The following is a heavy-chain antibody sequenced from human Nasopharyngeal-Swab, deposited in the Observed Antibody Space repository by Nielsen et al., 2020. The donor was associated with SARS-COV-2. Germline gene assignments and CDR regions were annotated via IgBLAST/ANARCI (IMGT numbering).Heavy chain of an antibody. Sequence: ASVKVSCKASGYTFTSYGISWVRQAPGQGLEWMGWISAYNGNTNYAQKLQGRVTMTTDTSTSTAYMELRSLRSADTAVYYCARDDSSNYDFWSGYYTSFDYWGQRTLVTVSS. CDR1: GYTFTSYG. V-gene: IGHV1-18*01. D-gene: IGHD3-3*01. CDR3: ARDDSSNYDFWSGYYTSFDY. J-gene: IGHJ4*02. CDR2: ISAYNGNT.